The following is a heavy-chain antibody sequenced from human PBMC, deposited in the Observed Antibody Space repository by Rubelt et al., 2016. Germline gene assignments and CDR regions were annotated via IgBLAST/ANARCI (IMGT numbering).Heavy chain of an antibody. Sequence: VQLVESGGGLVQPGRSLRLSCTASGFTFSSYGMHWVRQAPGKGLEWVAVIWYDGSNKFLSDAVMGVFTIAGVNSKNALYLQMNSLRAVDTAVYYCAKHGLSPFDYWGQGTLVTVSS. J-gene: IGHJ4*02. CDR1: GFTFSSYG. V-gene: IGHV3-33*06. CDR3: AKHGLSPFDY. D-gene: IGHD5-24*01. CDR2: IWYDGSNK.